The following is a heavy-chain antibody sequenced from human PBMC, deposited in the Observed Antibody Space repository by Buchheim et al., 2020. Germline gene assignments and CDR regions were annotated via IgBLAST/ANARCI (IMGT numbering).Heavy chain of an antibody. Sequence: QVQLVESGGGVVQPGRSLRLSCAASGFTFSSYAMHWVRQAPGKGLEWVAVISYDGSNKYYADSVKGRFTISRDNSKNTLYLQMNSLRAEDTAVYYYARDQSGGYGYFDYWGQGTL. V-gene: IGHV3-30*04. CDR2: ISYDGSNK. D-gene: IGHD5-12*01. J-gene: IGHJ4*02. CDR3: ARDQSGGYGYFDY. CDR1: GFTFSSYA.